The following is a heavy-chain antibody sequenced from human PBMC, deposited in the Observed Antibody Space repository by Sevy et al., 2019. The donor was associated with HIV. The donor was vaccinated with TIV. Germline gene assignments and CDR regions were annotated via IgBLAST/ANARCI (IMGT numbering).Heavy chain of an antibody. CDR3: AKSGGYGYSYSYYGMDV. D-gene: IGHD5-18*01. J-gene: IGHJ6*02. CDR2: VSYDGSSK. CDR1: GFSFSTYG. V-gene: IGHV3-30*18. Sequence: GGSLRLSCAASGFSFSTYGMPWVRQAPGKGLEWVAVVSYDGSSKYYVDSAKGRFTISRDNSKNTLSLQVNSLRADDTAVYYCAKSGGYGYSYSYYGMDVWGQGTTVTVSS.